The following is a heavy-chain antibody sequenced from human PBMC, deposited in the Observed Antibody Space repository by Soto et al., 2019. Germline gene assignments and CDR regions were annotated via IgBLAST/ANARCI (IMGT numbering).Heavy chain of an antibody. D-gene: IGHD5-12*01. CDR3: ARTWMGSPFDF. V-gene: IGHV4-31*03. J-gene: IGHJ4*02. CDR1: GASVGSDDYY. Sequence: SETLSLTCTVSGASVGSDDYYWSWIRQRPGKGLEWIGYIYYSGNTNYNPSLKSRLTISVDTSKNQFSLQLMSVTAADTAVYYCARTWMGSPFDFWGQGSLVTV. CDR2: IYYSGNT.